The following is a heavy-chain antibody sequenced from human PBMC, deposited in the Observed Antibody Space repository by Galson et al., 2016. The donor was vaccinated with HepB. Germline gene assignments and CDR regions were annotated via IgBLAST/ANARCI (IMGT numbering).Heavy chain of an antibody. CDR2: ISGYNGNT. CDR1: GYSFPSFA. Sequence: SVKVSCKASGYSFPSFAITWVRQAPGQGLEWMGWISGYNGNTNYAQNLQGSITMTIEPSTNTAYMELRSLTSDDTAVYFCARGSKTAGVNWGQGTLVTVSS. CDR3: ARGSKTAGVN. V-gene: IGHV1-18*01. J-gene: IGHJ1*01. D-gene: IGHD6-19*01.